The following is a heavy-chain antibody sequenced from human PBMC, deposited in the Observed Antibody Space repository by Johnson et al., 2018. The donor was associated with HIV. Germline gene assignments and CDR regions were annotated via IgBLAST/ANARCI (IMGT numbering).Heavy chain of an antibody. Sequence: QAQLVEFGGGEVQFGRLRRISGAVSGFTFSGYGMHWVRQAPGKGLEWVAVISYAGSNKYYAESVRVRFTISRDNSKNTLYLQMNSLTSEATAVYYCARGASLPAAFDIWGQGTMVTVSS. V-gene: IGHV3-30*03. CDR2: ISYAGSNK. CDR3: ARGASLPAAFDI. J-gene: IGHJ3*02. CDR1: GFTFSGYG.